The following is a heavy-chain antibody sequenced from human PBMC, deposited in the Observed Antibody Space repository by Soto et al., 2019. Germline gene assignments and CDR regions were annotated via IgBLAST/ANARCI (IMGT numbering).Heavy chain of an antibody. Sequence: SETLSLTCTVSGGSISSYYWSWIRQPPGKGLEWIGYIYYSGSTNYNPSLKSRVTISVDTSKNQFSLKLSSVTAADTAVYYCARGRSGIAVAGYYREYYFDYWGQGTLVTVSS. CDR3: ARGRSGIAVAGYYREYYFDY. J-gene: IGHJ4*02. D-gene: IGHD6-19*01. CDR2: IYYSGST. V-gene: IGHV4-59*01. CDR1: GGSISSYY.